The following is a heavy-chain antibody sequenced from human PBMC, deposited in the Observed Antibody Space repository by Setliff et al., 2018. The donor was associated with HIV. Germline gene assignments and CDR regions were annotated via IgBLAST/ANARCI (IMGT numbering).Heavy chain of an antibody. V-gene: IGHV3-74*01. CDR3: VKGQVLEWFNWFDP. Sequence: PGGSLRLSCAASGFTFSAHGMHWVRQAPGKGLEWVSRISPDGSSISYADSVKGRFTISRDNAKNTLYLQMNSLRSEDTAVYYCVKGQVLEWFNWFDPWGQGTLVTVS. J-gene: IGHJ5*02. CDR1: GFTFSAHG. D-gene: IGHD3-3*01. CDR2: ISPDGSSI.